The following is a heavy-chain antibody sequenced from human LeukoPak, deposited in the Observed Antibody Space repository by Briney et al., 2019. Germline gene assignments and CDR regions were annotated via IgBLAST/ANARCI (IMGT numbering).Heavy chain of an antibody. CDR3: AGGEIAARMNY. CDR2: ISNSGST. Sequence: SETLSLTCAVYGGPFSGYYCTWIRQPPGKGLEWIGEISNSGSTTYNPSLKSRVTISVDTSKNQFSLKLSSVTAADTAVYYCAGGEIAARMNYWGQGTLVTVSS. V-gene: IGHV4-34*01. J-gene: IGHJ4*02. CDR1: GGPFSGYY. D-gene: IGHD6-6*01.